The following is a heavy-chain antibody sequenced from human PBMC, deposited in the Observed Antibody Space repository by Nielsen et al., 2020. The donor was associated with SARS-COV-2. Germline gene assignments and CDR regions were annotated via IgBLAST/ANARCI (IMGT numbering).Heavy chain of an antibody. V-gene: IGHV3-30*18. CDR2: VSRDGSDT. J-gene: IGHJ4*02. CDR3: GKDVWSGGHQMGPDY. D-gene: IGHD3-3*01. Sequence: GGSLRLSCAASGFTFTNYGMHWVRQVAGKGLEWVAIVSRDGSDTFYVDSMKGRFTISRDNSKNTVYLQMNSLRAEDTAVYHWGKDVWSGGHQMGPDYWGQGTLVTVSS. CDR1: GFTFTNYG.